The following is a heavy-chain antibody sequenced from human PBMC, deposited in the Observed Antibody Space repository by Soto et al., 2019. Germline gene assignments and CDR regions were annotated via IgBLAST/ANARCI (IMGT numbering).Heavy chain of an antibody. J-gene: IGHJ4*02. Sequence: ASETLSLTCTVSGGSISSYYWSWIRQSPGKGLEWIGYIYYSGSTNYNPSLKSRVTISVDTSKNQFSLKLSSVTAADTAVYYCAREGGYDLRPFDYWGQGTLVTVS. V-gene: IGHV4-59*01. D-gene: IGHD5-12*01. CDR2: IYYSGST. CDR1: GGSISSYY. CDR3: AREGGYDLRPFDY.